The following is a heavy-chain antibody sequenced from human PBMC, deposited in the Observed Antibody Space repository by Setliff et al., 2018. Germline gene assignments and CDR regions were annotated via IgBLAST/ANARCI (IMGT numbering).Heavy chain of an antibody. CDR3: ASSFYDSPVFDP. Sequence: SETLSLTCAVSGYSISSGYYWGWIRQPPGKGLEWIGSIYYSGSTYYNPSLKSRVTISVDTSKNQFSLKLSSVTAADTAVYYCASSFYDSPVFDPWGQGIPVTVSS. J-gene: IGHJ5*02. V-gene: IGHV4-38-2*01. CDR2: IYYSGST. CDR1: GYSISSGYY. D-gene: IGHD3-22*01.